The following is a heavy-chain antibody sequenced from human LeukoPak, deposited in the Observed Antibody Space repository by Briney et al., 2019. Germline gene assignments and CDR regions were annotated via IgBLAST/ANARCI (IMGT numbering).Heavy chain of an antibody. J-gene: IGHJ6*03. CDR2: INPSDGST. CDR1: GYTFTSYY. D-gene: IGHD2-2*01. V-gene: IGHV1-46*01. CDR3: ARGIVVVPAAYYYYMDV. Sequence: ASVKASCKASGYTFTSYYLHWVRQAPEQGLQWMAIINPSDGSTTYAQKFQGRVTMTRDTSTSTVYMELSSLRSDDTAVYYCARGIVVVPAAYYYYMDVWGKGTTVTISS.